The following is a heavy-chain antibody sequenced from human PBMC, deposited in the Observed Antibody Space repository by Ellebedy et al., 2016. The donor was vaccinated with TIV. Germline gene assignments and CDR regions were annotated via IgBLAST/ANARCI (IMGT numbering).Heavy chain of an antibody. CDR1: GFTLSTYW. CDR3: TKDSGWEHEY. Sequence: GESLKISCAASGFTLSTYWMYWVRQAPGQGLEWVSGMDGSENTDYGDSVKGRFTISRDISKNTLYLQMNSLRAEDTALYYCTKDSGWEHEYWGQGTLVTISS. CDR2: MDGSENT. J-gene: IGHJ4*02. V-gene: IGHV3-23*01. D-gene: IGHD3-10*01.